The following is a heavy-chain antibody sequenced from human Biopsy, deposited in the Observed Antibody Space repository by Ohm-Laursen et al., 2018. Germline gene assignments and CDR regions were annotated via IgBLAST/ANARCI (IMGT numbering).Heavy chain of an antibody. Sequence: GATVKISCKASGYTFAGYYLHWVRQAPGPGLEWMGRINPNSGNANYEQSFQGRLTETRDTSKSTVYMELSSLRSADTAVYFCSRNTGWYGDLYYFDYWGQGTLVTVSS. D-gene: IGHD6-19*01. CDR3: SRNTGWYGDLYYFDY. CDR1: GYTFAGYY. V-gene: IGHV1-2*06. CDR2: INPNSGNA. J-gene: IGHJ4*02.